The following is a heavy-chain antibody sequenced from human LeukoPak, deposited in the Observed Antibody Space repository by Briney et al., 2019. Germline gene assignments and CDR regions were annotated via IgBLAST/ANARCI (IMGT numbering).Heavy chain of an antibody. D-gene: IGHD1-26*01. CDR1: GGSISSDYY. V-gene: IGHV4-38-2*02. CDR3: ARRSLLRTVGYYYALDV. CDR2: IYHSGST. Sequence: SETLSLTCTVSGGSISSDYYWGWIRQPPGKGLEWIGSIYHSGSTYYNPSLKSRVTISVDTSKNQFSLKLSSVTAADTAVYYCARRSLLRTVGYYYALDVWGQGTTVTVSS. J-gene: IGHJ6*02.